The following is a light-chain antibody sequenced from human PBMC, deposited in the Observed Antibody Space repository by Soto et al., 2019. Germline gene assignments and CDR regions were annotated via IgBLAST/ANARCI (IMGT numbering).Light chain of an antibody. Sequence: EIVLTQSPGTLSLSPGERATLSCRASQSVTSTSLAWYQQKPGQAPRLLIYDASSRATGIPDRFSGSGSGTGFTLTISRLEPEDFAVYYCQQYGSSPFTFGQGTKVEIK. CDR2: DAS. V-gene: IGKV3-20*01. J-gene: IGKJ2*01. CDR3: QQYGSSPFT. CDR1: QSVTSTS.